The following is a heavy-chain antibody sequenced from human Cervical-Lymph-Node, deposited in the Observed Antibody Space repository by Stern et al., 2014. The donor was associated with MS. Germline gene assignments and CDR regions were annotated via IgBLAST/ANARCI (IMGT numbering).Heavy chain of an antibody. CDR2: ISPIFDTP. D-gene: IGHD5-12*01. CDR1: GGTFSTYA. CDR3: ARDLGAGYDYSAFDI. Sequence: QVQLVQSGAEVKKPGSSVKVSCWASGGTFSTYAISWVRQAPGQGLEWMGGISPIFDTPNYARKFQGRVTITADESTSTVYMELSSLRSEDTAVYYCARDLGAGYDYSAFDIWGQGTMVTVSS. J-gene: IGHJ3*02. V-gene: IGHV1-69*01.